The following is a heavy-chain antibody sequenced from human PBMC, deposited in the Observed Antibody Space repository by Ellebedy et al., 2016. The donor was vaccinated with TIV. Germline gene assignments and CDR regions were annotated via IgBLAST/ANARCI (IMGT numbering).Heavy chain of an antibody. J-gene: IGHJ4*02. CDR2: IYHSGST. CDR1: GGSISSSNW. V-gene: IGHV4-4*02. D-gene: IGHD5-12*01. CDR3: ARDKGGYDDY. Sequence: SETLSLTCAVSGGSISSSNWWSWVRQPPGKGLEWIGEIYHSGSTNYNPSLTSRVIISVDTSKNQFALRLSSVTAADTAVYYCARDKGGYDDYWGQGTLVTVSS.